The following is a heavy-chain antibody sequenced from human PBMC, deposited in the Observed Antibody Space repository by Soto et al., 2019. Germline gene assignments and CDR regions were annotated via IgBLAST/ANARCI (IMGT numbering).Heavy chain of an antibody. CDR3: ATVATNSYNWLDC. CDR2: INSDGSKT. J-gene: IGHJ5*01. D-gene: IGHD5-12*01. CDR1: GFTFSTFW. V-gene: IGHV3-74*01. Sequence: EVQLVESGGTLVQPGGSLRLSCAASGFTFSTFWMHWVRQAPGKGLVWVSRINSDGSKTTYAASVKGRFTISRDNAKNKVYLQMDSLRAEDTAVYYWATVATNSYNWLDCWGQGTLVTVSS.